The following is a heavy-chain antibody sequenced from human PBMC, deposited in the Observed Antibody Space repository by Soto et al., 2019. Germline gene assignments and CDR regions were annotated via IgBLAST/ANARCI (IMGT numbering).Heavy chain of an antibody. Sequence: QVPLVQSGAEVKKPGASVRVSCKASGYTFLNYGVSWLRQAPGQGLEWMGWVSAYNGDTNYAQKVQGRVTMTTDASTTTAYMELRSLRSDDTAVYYCARDMDPHCSSSRCFGNWFDPWGQGTLVTVSS. CDR1: GYTFLNYG. CDR3: ARDMDPHCSSSRCFGNWFDP. J-gene: IGHJ5*02. CDR2: VSAYNGDT. V-gene: IGHV1-18*01. D-gene: IGHD2-2*01.